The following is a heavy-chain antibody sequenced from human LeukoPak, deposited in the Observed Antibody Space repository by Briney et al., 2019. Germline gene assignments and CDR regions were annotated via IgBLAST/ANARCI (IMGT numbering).Heavy chain of an antibody. D-gene: IGHD2-15*01. V-gene: IGHV4-59*08. CDR1: GGSISSYY. Sequence: SETLSLTCTVSGGSISSYYWSWIRQPPGKGLEWIGYIYYSGSTNYNPSLKSRVTISVDTSKNQFSLKLSSVTAADTAVYYCARGESDILDVWGQGTTVTVSS. J-gene: IGHJ6*02. CDR3: ARGESDILDV. CDR2: IYYSGST.